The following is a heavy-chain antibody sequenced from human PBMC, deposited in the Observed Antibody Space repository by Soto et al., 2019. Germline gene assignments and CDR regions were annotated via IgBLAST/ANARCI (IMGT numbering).Heavy chain of an antibody. V-gene: IGHV5-51*01. CDR3: ARHGAPYYYDSSGYYRYYYGMDV. J-gene: IGHJ6*02. Sequence: VVSLKISGNGSGYSFTSYWIGWVGQMPWKGLEWMGIIYPGDSDTRYSPSFQGQVTISADKSISTAYLQWSSLKASDTAMYYCARHGAPYYYDSSGYYRYYYGMDVWGQGTTVTV. D-gene: IGHD3-22*01. CDR2: IYPGDSDT. CDR1: GYSFTSYW.